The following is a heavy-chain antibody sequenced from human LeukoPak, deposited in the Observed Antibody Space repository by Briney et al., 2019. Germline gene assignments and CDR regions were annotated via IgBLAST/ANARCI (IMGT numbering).Heavy chain of an antibody. J-gene: IGHJ4*02. D-gene: IGHD1-26*01. Sequence: GGSLRLSCVASGFTFSTSWVTGVRQAPGTGLEWVANIDKHGNGKYYVDSVKGRFAISRDYASNSVFLQMDSLRAEDTSVYYCARDAGWGYYDLWGQGTPVTVSS. CDR3: ARDAGWGYYDL. V-gene: IGHV3-7*01. CDR2: IDKHGNGK. CDR1: GFTFSTSW.